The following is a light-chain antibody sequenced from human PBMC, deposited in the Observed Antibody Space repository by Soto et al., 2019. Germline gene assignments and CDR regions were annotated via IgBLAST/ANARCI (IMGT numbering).Light chain of an antibody. J-gene: IGKJ1*01. CDR1: QSISSY. Sequence: DIQMTQSPFSLSASVGDRVTITCRASQSISSYLNWYQQKPGKPPKLLIYAAVSLQSGIPSRFSAYGSGTDFTLTISSLQPEDFAPYYCQQTYSSPQWTFGQGTKVEIK. CDR2: AAV. V-gene: IGKV1-39*01. CDR3: QQTYSSPQWT.